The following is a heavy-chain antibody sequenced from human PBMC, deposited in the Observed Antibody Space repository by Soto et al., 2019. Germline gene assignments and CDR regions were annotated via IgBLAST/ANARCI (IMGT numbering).Heavy chain of an antibody. J-gene: IGHJ5*02. CDR3: ARRGVDNWFDP. Sequence: PGESLKISCNGSGYIFSDYWIGWVRQMPGKGLEWMGIIYPGDSDTRYSPSFQGQVTISADKSISTAYLQWSSLKASDTAMYYCARRGVDNWFDPWGQGTLVTVS. CDR1: GYIFSDYW. CDR2: IYPGDSDT. D-gene: IGHD3-10*01. V-gene: IGHV5-51*01.